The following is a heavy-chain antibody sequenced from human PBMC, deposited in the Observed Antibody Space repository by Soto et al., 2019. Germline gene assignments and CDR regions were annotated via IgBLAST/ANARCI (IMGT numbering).Heavy chain of an antibody. CDR3: ASKLVDCSGGSCKDLFY. V-gene: IGHV1-69*02. Sequence: QVQLVQSGAVVKKPGSSVKVSCKASGGTFSSYTISWVRQAPGQGLEWMGRIIPILGIANYAQKFQGRVTITADKSTSTAYMELSSLRSEDTAVYYCASKLVDCSGGSCKDLFYWGQGTLVTVSS. CDR2: IIPILGIA. CDR1: GGTFSSYT. D-gene: IGHD2-15*01. J-gene: IGHJ4*02.